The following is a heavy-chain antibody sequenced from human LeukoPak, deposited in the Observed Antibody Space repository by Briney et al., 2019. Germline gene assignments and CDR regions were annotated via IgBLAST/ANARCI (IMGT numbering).Heavy chain of an antibody. CDR3: AREKVDSYGLIPTNFDY. D-gene: IGHD5-18*01. J-gene: IGHJ4*02. V-gene: IGHV1-2*02. CDR2: INPKSGGT. Sequence: ASVKVSCKASGYTFTGYYIHWVRQAPGQGLEWMGWINPKSGGTNYAQKFQGRVTMTRDTSINTAYMELSRLRSDDTAVYYCAREKVDSYGLIPTNFDYWGQGTLVTVSS. CDR1: GYTFTGYY.